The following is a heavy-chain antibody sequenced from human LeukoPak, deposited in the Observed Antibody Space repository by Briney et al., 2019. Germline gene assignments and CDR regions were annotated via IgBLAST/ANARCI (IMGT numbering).Heavy chain of an antibody. V-gene: IGHV3-21*01. CDR1: GFTFSSYS. Sequence: GGSLSLSCAASGFTFSSYSMIWVRQAPGKGREWASSISSSSSYIYYADSVKGRFTISRDNAKNSLYLQMNSLRAEDTAVYYCARERSAMVTGFDYWGQGTLVTVSS. J-gene: IGHJ4*02. CDR2: ISSSSSYI. CDR3: ARERSAMVTGFDY. D-gene: IGHD5-18*01.